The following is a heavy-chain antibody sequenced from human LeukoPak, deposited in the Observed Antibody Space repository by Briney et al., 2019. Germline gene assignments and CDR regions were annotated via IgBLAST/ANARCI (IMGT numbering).Heavy chain of an antibody. CDR2: IYYNGST. CDR3: ARGLASGYPPIPFDY. Sequence: SETLSLTCAVYGGSFSGYYWSWIRQPPGKGLEWIGSIYYNGSTSYNTSLKSRVTISVDTSKIQFSLNLSSVTAADTAIYYCARGLASGYPPIPFDYWGQGTQVTVSS. D-gene: IGHD3-3*01. J-gene: IGHJ4*02. CDR1: GGSFSGYY. V-gene: IGHV4-34*01.